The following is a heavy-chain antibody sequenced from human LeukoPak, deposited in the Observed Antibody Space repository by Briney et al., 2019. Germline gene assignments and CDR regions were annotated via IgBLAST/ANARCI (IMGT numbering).Heavy chain of an antibody. CDR2: ISAYNGST. D-gene: IGHD5-18*01. J-gene: IGHJ4*02. CDR3: ARPTSRDTAMVPPDY. CDR1: GYTFTSYG. Sequence: GASVKVSCKASGYTFTSYGISWVRQAPGQGLEWMGWISAYNGSTNYAQKLQGRVTMTTDTSTSTAYMELRSLRTDDTAVYYCARPTSRDTAMVPPDYWGQGTLVTVSS. V-gene: IGHV1-18*01.